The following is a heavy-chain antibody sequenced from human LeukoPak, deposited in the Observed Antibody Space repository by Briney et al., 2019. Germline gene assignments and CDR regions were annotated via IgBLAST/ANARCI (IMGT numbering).Heavy chain of an antibody. Sequence: PGGSLRLSCAASGFTFSIYAMSWVRQPQGKGLGWVSAISGSYTSYYADSLKGGFPISKENAKKTLYLQMNSLRAEATAVYYCARDVKYYDSSGLLNYWGQGTLVTVSS. CDR3: ARDVKYYDSSGLLNY. V-gene: IGHV3-23*01. CDR1: GFTFSIYA. D-gene: IGHD3-22*01. CDR2: ISGSYTS. J-gene: IGHJ4*02.